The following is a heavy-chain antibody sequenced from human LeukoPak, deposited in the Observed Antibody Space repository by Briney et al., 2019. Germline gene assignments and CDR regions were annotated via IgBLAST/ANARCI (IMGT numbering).Heavy chain of an antibody. CDR3: ASSYGSGSYYWGFDC. D-gene: IGHD3-10*01. CDR2: IWYDGSNK. Sequence: GGSLRLSCAASGFTFSSYGMHWVRQAPGKGMEWVAVIWYDGSNKYYADSVKGRFTISRDNSKNTLYLQMNSLRAEDTAFYYCASSYGSGSYYWGFDCWGQGTLVTVSS. J-gene: IGHJ4*02. CDR1: GFTFSSYG. V-gene: IGHV3-33*01.